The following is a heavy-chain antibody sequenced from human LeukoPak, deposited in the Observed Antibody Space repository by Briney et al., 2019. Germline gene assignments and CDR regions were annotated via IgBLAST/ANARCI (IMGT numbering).Heavy chain of an antibody. J-gene: IGHJ4*02. D-gene: IGHD1-20*01. Sequence: SETLSLTCTVSGESLSSYYWCWIRQPPGKGLEGIWYIYYSGSTNYNPSLKSRVTISVDTSKNPFSLKLSSVTAAETAVYYCARGWSDNWNDGSLYDYWGQGTLVTVSS. V-gene: IGHV4-59*01. CDR1: GESLSSYY. CDR3: ARGWSDNWNDGSLYDY. CDR2: IYYSGST.